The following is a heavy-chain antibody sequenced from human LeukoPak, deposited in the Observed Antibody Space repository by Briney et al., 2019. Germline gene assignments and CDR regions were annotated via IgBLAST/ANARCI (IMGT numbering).Heavy chain of an antibody. CDR2: VSNSGSAT. D-gene: IGHD5-18*01. Sequence: GGSLRLSCTASGFTFSSYGMHWVRQAPGKGLEWVSFVSNSGSATYYAVSVKGRFIISRDNAKNSPYLQMNSLRAEDTAVYYCARGYRYGMDVWGQGTTVTVSS. J-gene: IGHJ6*02. V-gene: IGHV3-48*01. CDR1: GFTFSSYG. CDR3: ARGYRYGMDV.